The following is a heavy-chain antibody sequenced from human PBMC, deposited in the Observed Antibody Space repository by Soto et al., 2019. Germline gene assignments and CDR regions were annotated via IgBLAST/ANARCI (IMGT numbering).Heavy chain of an antibody. Sequence: SETLSLTCTVSGGSISSDNYYWSWIRQLPGKGLEWIGYIYYSGSTYYNPSLKSRVAISVDMSENHFSLRLISATAADTAVYYCARDGGGREGYGLDVWGQGTTVTVSS. J-gene: IGHJ6*02. CDR1: GGSISSDNYY. CDR2: IYYSGST. CDR3: ARDGGGREGYGLDV. V-gene: IGHV4-31*03. D-gene: IGHD3-16*01.